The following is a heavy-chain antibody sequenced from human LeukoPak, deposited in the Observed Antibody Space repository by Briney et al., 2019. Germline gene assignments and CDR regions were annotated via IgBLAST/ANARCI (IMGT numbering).Heavy chain of an antibody. D-gene: IGHD3-10*01. CDR3: ARDLGYYGSGSYFPDAFDI. CDR1: GGSISGYY. CDR2: IYYSGST. V-gene: IGHV4-59*01. Sequence: PSETLSLTCTVSGGSISGYYWSWIRQPPGKGLEWTGHIYYSGSTEYNPSFKSRVTMSVDTSKNQFSLKLSSVTAADTAVYYCARDLGYYGSGSYFPDAFDIWGQGTMVTVSS. J-gene: IGHJ3*02.